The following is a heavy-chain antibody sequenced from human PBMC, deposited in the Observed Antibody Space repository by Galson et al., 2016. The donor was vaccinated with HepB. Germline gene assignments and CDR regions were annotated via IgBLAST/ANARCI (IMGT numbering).Heavy chain of an antibody. Sequence: SLRLSCAASGFTFSSYKMHWVRQAPGKGPDWVAVILYDGSDKYYADSVKGRFTISRDNSKNTLYLQMNSLSAEDTAVYYCARDQYVRGSGWYSASGCWGQGTLVTVSS. V-gene: IGHV3-30*04. CDR1: GFTFSSYK. CDR2: ILYDGSDK. D-gene: IGHD6-13*01. J-gene: IGHJ4*02. CDR3: ARDQYVRGSGWYSASGC.